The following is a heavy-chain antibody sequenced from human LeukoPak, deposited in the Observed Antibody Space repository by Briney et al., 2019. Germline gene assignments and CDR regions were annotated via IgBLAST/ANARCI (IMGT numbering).Heavy chain of an antibody. CDR3: ARASYSSSWYADY. Sequence: GGSLRLSYAASGFTFSSYEMNWVRQAPGKGLEWVSYISSSGSTIYYADSVKGRFTISRDNAKNSLYLQMNSLRAEDTAVYYCARASYSSSWYADYWGQGTLVTVSS. V-gene: IGHV3-48*03. CDR2: ISSSGSTI. J-gene: IGHJ4*02. D-gene: IGHD6-13*01. CDR1: GFTFSSYE.